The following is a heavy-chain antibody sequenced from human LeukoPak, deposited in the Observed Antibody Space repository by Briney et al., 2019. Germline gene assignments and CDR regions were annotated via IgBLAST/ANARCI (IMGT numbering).Heavy chain of an antibody. CDR3: ASSPVYSSSWDAIDN. CDR2: IGTAGDT. Sequence: GGSLRLSCAASGFTFSNYDMHWVRQAAGEGLEWVSGIGTAGDTYYSGSVKGRFTISRENARNSLYLQMSSLSAGDTAVYYCASSPVYSSSWDAIDNWGQGTLVTVSS. V-gene: IGHV3-13*01. D-gene: IGHD6-13*01. J-gene: IGHJ4*02. CDR1: GFTFSNYD.